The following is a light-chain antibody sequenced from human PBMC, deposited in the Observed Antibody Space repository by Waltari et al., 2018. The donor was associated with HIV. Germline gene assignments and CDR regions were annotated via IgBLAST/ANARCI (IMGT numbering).Light chain of an antibody. Sequence: QSALTQPASVSGSPGQSLTISCPGTSNDVGYYNLVSWYQQDPGKAPKVMIYEVSKRPSGVSNRFSGSKSGNTASLTSSGLQAEDEADYYCGSYAGSNAYVVGIGTKVTVL. CDR2: EVS. V-gene: IGLV2-23*02. J-gene: IGLJ1*01. CDR1: SNDVGYYNL. CDR3: GSYAGSNAYV.